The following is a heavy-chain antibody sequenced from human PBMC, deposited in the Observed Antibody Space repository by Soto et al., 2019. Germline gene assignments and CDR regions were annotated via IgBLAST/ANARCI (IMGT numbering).Heavy chain of an antibody. CDR3: TRQLSSSGWYYFDY. V-gene: IGHV3-30*03. Sequence: LRLSCAASGFTFSSYGMHWVRQAPGKGLEWVAVISYDGSNKYYADSVKGRFTISRDNSENTLYLQMNSLRAEDTAVYYCTRQLSSSGWYYFDYWGQGTLVTVSS. CDR1: GFTFSSYG. D-gene: IGHD6-19*01. CDR2: ISYDGSNK. J-gene: IGHJ4*02.